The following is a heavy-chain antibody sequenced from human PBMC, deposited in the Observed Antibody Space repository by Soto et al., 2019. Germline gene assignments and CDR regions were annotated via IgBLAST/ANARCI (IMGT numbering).Heavy chain of an antibody. CDR1: GFTFSNAW. V-gene: IGHV3-15*01. Sequence: EVQLVESGGGLVKPGGSLRLSCAASGFTFSNAWMSWVRQAPGKGLEWVGRIKSKTDGGTTDYAAPVKGRFTISRDDSKNTLYLQMNSLKTEDTAVYYCTIERREYQLLSGPGRPHQYYYYYYMDVWGKGTTVTVSS. CDR3: TIERREYQLLSGPGRPHQYYYYYYMDV. J-gene: IGHJ6*03. D-gene: IGHD2-2*01. CDR2: IKSKTDGGTT.